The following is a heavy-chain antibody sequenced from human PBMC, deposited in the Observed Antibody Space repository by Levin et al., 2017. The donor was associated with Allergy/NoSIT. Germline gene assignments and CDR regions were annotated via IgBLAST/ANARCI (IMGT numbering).Heavy chain of an antibody. CDR2: INYRGVT. J-gene: IGHJ6*02. Sequence: SQTLSLTCSVSGGSVSSGTYYWSWIRRPPGKGLEWIGYINYRGVTKYNPSLKSRVTISVDTSKNEFSLKVTSVAAADTAVYYCARNRIIVSGGNDYYYGMDVWGQGTTVTVSS. V-gene: IGHV4-61*01. D-gene: IGHD5/OR15-5a*01. CDR3: ARNRIIVSGGNDYYYGMDV. CDR1: GGSVSSGTYY.